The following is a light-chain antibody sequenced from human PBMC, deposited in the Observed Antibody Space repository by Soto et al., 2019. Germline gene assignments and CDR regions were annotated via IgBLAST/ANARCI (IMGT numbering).Light chain of an antibody. J-gene: IGKJ3*01. V-gene: IGKV3-11*01. Sequence: EIVLTQSPATLSLSPGERATLSCKASQSVSSYLAWYQQKPGQAPRLLIYDASNRATGIPARFSGSGSGTDFTLTISSLEPEDFAVYYCQQRRKWPPLFTFGPGTKVDIK. CDR1: QSVSSY. CDR3: QQRRKWPPLFT. CDR2: DAS.